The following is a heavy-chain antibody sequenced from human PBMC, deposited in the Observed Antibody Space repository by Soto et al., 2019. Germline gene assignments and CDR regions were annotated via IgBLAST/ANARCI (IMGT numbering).Heavy chain of an antibody. CDR3: ASPPPGYGGNGLYYYYAMDV. J-gene: IGHJ6*02. CDR2: IIPIFGTA. V-gene: IGHV1-69*01. D-gene: IGHD4-17*01. CDR1: GGTFSSYA. Sequence: QVQLVQSGAEVKRPGSSVRVSCKASGGTFSSYAISWVRQAPGQGLEWMGGIIPIFGTANYAQRFQGRVTITADESTSTAYMELSSLRSEDTAVYYCASPPPGYGGNGLYYYYAMDVWGQGTTVTVSS.